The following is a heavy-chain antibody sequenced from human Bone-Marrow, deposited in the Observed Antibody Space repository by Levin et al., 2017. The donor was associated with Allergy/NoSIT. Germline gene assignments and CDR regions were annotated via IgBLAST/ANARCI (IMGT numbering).Heavy chain of an antibody. CDR1: GFTVSGNF. CDR3: ARDSLGASSSWYFFDW. V-gene: IGHV3-66*01. Sequence: PGGSLRLSCAASGFTVSGNFMSWVRQAPGKGLEWVSVIYSGGSTSYADSVKGRFTISRDNAQSSLYLQLHSLRDGETAVYYCARDSLGASSSWYFFDWWGQGTLVTVSS. D-gene: IGHD6-13*01. CDR2: IYSGGST. J-gene: IGHJ4*02.